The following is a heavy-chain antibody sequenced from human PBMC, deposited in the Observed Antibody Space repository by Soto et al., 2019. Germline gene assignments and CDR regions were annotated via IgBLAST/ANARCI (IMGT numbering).Heavy chain of an antibody. J-gene: IGHJ6*02. V-gene: IGHV1-69*09. CDR1: GVSFNSYG. D-gene: IGHD6-19*01. Sequence: QVQLLQSGAEVKRPGSSVRVSCKASGVSFNSYGFAWVRQAPGQGLEWLGKITPNMPLTNYAQSFQGRVTITAETSTSTSYLELTSLTSEDTAVYYCAGGRIVVAGSSAYYGMDVWGQGTAVTVSS. CDR3: AGGRIVVAGSSAYYGMDV. CDR2: ITPNMPLT.